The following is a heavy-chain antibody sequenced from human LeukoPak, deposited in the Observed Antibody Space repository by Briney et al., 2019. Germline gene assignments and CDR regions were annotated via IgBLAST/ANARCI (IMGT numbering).Heavy chain of an antibody. D-gene: IGHD3-10*01. Sequence: GRSLRLSCAASGFTFSSYWMHWVRQAPGKGLVWVSRINSDGSSTSYADSVKGRFTVSRDNAKNTLYLQMNSLRVEDTAVYYCARGNSHAFDIWGQGTMVTVSS. J-gene: IGHJ3*02. V-gene: IGHV3-74*01. CDR3: ARGNSHAFDI. CDR2: INSDGSST. CDR1: GFTFSSYW.